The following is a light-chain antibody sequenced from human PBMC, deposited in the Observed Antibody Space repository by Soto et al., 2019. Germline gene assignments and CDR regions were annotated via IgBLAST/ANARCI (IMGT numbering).Light chain of an antibody. CDR2: GAS. CDR3: QQYSDWPRNT. J-gene: IGKJ4*01. V-gene: IGKV3-15*01. CDR1: QSVSNN. Sequence: EIVMTQSPATLSVSTGERATLSCRASQSVSNNLAWYQQKPGQAPRLLIYGASTRATGIPAKFSGSGSGTEFTLTISSLQSEDFAVYYCQQYSDWPRNTFGGGTKVEIK.